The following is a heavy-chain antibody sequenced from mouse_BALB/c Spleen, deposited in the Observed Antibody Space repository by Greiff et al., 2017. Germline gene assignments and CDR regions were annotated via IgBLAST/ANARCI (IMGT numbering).Heavy chain of an antibody. CDR1: GFSLTSYG. CDR2: IWSGGST. V-gene: IGHV2-4-1*01. CDR3: ARKGDGNYGYWYCDV. J-gene: IGHJ1*01. D-gene: IGHD2-1*01. Sequence: QVQLKQSGPGLVQPSQSLSITCPVSGFSLTSYGVHWVRQSPGKGLEWLGVIWSGGSTDYNAAFISRLSISKDNSKSQVFFKMNSLQADDTAIYYCARKGDGNYGYWYCDVWGAGTTVTVSS.